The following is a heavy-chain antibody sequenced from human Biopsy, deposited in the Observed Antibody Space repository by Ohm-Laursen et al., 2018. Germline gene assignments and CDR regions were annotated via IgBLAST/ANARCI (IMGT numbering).Heavy chain of an antibody. CDR2: VYVGGSN. J-gene: IGHJ3*02. Sequence: PSETLSLTCVVSGVSIRGYYWSWVRRPAGRGLEWIGRVYVGGSNNYNPSLRSRVSLSVDTSKNQFSLMLSGVTAADTAVYYCVSIFHTNNERRPFDMWGQGTMVAVSA. D-gene: IGHD2-21*01. CDR1: GVSIRGYY. CDR3: VSIFHTNNERRPFDM. V-gene: IGHV4-4*07.